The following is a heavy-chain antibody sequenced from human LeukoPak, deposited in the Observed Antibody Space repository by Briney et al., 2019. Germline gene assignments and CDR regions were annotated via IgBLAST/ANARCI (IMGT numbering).Heavy chain of an antibody. D-gene: IGHD5-24*01. Sequence: GRSLRLSCAASGFTFDDYAMHWVRQAPGKGLEWVSGISWNSGSIGYADSVKDRFAISRDNAKNSLYLQMNSLRAEDTAVYYCARDTISFQIEKATIPLAYWGQGTLVTVSS. V-gene: IGHV3-9*01. CDR3: ARDTISFQIEKATIPLAY. CDR1: GFTFDDYA. J-gene: IGHJ4*02. CDR2: ISWNSGSI.